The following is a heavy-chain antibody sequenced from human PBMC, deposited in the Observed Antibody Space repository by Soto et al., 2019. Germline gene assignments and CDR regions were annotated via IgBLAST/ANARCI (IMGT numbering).Heavy chain of an antibody. V-gene: IGHV4-59*01. CDR3: ASFRPPPDLAGSLPYYYGMDV. CDR1: GGSISSYY. CDR2: IYYSGST. D-gene: IGHD3-9*01. J-gene: IGHJ6*02. Sequence: SETLSLTCTVSGGSISSYYWSWIRQPPGKGLEWIGYIYYSGSTNYNPSLKSRVTISVDTSKNQFSLKLSSVTAADTAVYYCASFRPPPDLAGSLPYYYGMDVWGQGTTVTVSS.